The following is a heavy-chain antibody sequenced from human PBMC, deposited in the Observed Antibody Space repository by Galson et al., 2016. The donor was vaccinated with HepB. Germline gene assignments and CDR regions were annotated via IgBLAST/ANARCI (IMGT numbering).Heavy chain of an antibody. CDR2: IIPIFGTP. V-gene: IGHV1-69*06. D-gene: IGHD2-2*01. J-gene: IGHJ6*02. Sequence: SCKASGGTFSSYAFTWVRQAPGQGLEWMGGIIPIFGTPNYAQKFQGRVTITADKSTSTAYMELSSLRSEDTAVYYCARASQPYCSSTSCYAGYYHYSGMDVWGQGTTVTVSS. CDR1: GGTFSSYA. CDR3: ARASQPYCSSTSCYAGYYHYSGMDV.